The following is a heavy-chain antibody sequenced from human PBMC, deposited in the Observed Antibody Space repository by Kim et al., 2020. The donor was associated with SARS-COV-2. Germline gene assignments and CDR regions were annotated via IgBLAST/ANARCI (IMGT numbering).Heavy chain of an antibody. D-gene: IGHD6-13*01. J-gene: IGHJ4*01. V-gene: IGHV3-30*18. CDR1: GFTFSSYG. Sequence: GGSLRLSCAASGFTFSSYGMHWVRQAPGKGLEWVAVISYDGSNKYYADSVKGRFTISRDNSKNTLYLQMNSLRAEDTAVYYCAKVGIIAAAGVEADYWG. CDR3: AKVGIIAAAGVEADY. CDR2: ISYDGSNK.